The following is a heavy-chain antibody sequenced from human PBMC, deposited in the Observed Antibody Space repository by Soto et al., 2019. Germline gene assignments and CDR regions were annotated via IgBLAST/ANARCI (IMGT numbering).Heavy chain of an antibody. D-gene: IGHD2-2*01. J-gene: IGHJ4*02. V-gene: IGHV1-24*01. CDR2: FDPEDGET. CDR1: GYTLTELS. Sequence: ASVKVSCKVSGYTLTELSMHWVRQAPGKGLEWMGGFDPEDGETIYAQKFQGRVTMTKDTSTDTAYMELSSLRSEDTAVYYCSSVSSYCISTRCHDGYCDYWGQGTLVTV. CDR3: SSVSSYCISTRCHDGYCDY.